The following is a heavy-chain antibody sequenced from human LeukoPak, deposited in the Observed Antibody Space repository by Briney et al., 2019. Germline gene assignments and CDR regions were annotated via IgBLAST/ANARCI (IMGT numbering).Heavy chain of an antibody. CDR1: GFTFSSYA. V-gene: IGHV3-23*01. CDR3: AKDSARYQLLALDY. D-gene: IGHD2-2*01. CDR2: ISGSGGST. Sequence: QPGGSLRLSCAASGFTFSSYAMSWVRQAPGKGLEWVSAISGSGGSTYYADSVKGRFTISRDNSKNTLYLQMNSLRAEDTAVYYCAKDSARYQLLALDYWGQGTLVTVSS. J-gene: IGHJ4*02.